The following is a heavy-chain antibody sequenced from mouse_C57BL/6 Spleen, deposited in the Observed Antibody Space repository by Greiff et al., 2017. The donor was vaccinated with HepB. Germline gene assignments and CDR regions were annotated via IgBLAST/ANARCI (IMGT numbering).Heavy chain of an antibody. D-gene: IGHD1-1*01. Sequence: EVMLVESGGGLVKPGGSLKLSCAASGFTFSDYGMHWVRQAPEKGLEWVAYISSGSSTIYYADTVKGRFTISRDNAKNTLFLQMTSLRSEDTARYYCARPYYYGSSYDWYFDVWGTGTTVTVSS. CDR2: ISSGSSTI. V-gene: IGHV5-17*01. CDR3: ARPYYYGSSYDWYFDV. CDR1: GFTFSDYG. J-gene: IGHJ1*03.